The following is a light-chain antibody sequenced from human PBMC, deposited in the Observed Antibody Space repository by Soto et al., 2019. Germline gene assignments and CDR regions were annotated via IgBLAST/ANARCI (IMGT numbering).Light chain of an antibody. Sequence: EILMTQSPSTLSVSPGERATLSCRASQSVSSNLAWYQQKPGQAPRLLIHGASTRATGIPARLSGSGSGTDFTLTVSSLQPEDFATYYCHQSYDIPPFRQGTRLEIK. V-gene: IGKV3-15*01. CDR2: GAS. CDR1: QSVSSN. J-gene: IGKJ5*01. CDR3: HQSYDIPP.